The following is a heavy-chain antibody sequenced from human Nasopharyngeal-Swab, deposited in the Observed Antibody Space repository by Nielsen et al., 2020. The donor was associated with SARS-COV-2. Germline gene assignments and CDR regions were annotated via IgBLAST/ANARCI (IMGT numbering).Heavy chain of an antibody. J-gene: IGHJ4*02. Sequence: GESLKISCAASGFTFSSYWMSWVRQAPGKGLEWVANIKQDGSEKYYVDSVKGRFTISRDNAKNSLYLQMNSLRAEDTAAYYCARASGSGSFDYWGQGTLVTVSS. V-gene: IGHV3-7*01. CDR3: ARASGSGSFDY. CDR2: IKQDGSEK. CDR1: GFTFSSYW. D-gene: IGHD3-10*01.